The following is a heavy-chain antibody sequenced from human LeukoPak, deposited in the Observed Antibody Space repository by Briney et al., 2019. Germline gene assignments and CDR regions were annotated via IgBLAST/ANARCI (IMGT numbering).Heavy chain of an antibody. CDR3: ARDLVVVTGLRTRGSFDI. J-gene: IGHJ3*02. D-gene: IGHD2-21*02. CDR2: INPSGGTT. CDR1: GYTFTSYY. V-gene: IGHV1-46*01. Sequence: SVKVSCKASGYTFTSYYMHWVRQAPGQGLEWMGIINPSGGTTSYAQKFQGRVTVTRDTSTSTVYMELSSLRSEETAVYYCARDLVVVTGLRTRGSFDIWGQGTMVTVSS.